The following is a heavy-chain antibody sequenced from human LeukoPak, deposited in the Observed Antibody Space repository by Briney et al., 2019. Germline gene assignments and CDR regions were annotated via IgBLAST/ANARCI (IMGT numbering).Heavy chain of an antibody. D-gene: IGHD3-10*01. CDR1: GFTFSSYA. CDR3: AKVAKYYYGSETYYFFEH. V-gene: IGHV3-48*04. CDR2: ISSSSSTI. J-gene: IGHJ4*02. Sequence: PGGSLRLSCAASGFTFSSYAMSWVRQAPGKGLEWVSYISSSSSTIYYADSVKGRFTISRDNAKNSLYLQMNSLRVEDTAVYYCAKVAKYYYGSETYYFFEHWGQGTPVTASS.